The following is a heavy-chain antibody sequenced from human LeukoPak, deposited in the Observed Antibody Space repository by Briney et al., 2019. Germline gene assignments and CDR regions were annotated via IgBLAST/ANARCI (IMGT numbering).Heavy chain of an antibody. Sequence: PSETLSLTCAVYGGSFSGYYWSWIRQPPGKGLEWIGEINHSGSTNYNPSLKSRVTISVDTSKNQFSLKLSSVTAADTAVYYCARPHLGELWLDYWGQGTLVTVSS. CDR1: GGSFSGYY. V-gene: IGHV4-34*01. D-gene: IGHD5-18*01. CDR3: ARPHLGELWLDY. J-gene: IGHJ4*02. CDR2: INHSGST.